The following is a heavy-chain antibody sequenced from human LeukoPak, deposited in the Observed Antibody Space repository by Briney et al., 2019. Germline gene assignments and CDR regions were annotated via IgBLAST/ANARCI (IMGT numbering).Heavy chain of an antibody. CDR3: ARTYYDILTGYNPYFDY. V-gene: IGHV3-21*01. D-gene: IGHD3-9*01. CDR2: ITASSTAI. CDR1: GFSFITYN. Sequence: GGSLRLSCAASGFSFITYNMNWVRQAPGKGLEWVSSITASSTAIYSADSVKGRFTISRDNAKNFLYLQMNSLRAEDTAVYYCARTYYDILTGYNPYFDYWGQGILVTVSS. J-gene: IGHJ4*02.